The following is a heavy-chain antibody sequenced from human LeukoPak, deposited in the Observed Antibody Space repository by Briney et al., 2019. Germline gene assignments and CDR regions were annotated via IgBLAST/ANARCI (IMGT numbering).Heavy chain of an antibody. Sequence: ASVKDSFKASGYTFNNYDINWVRQATGQGLEWMGWMIPNSGNPGYAQKFQGRFTMTRNTSISTAYMDLSSLRSEDTAVYYCARVRYSSSWLFLSNWGQGTLVTVSS. CDR1: GYTFNNYD. CDR3: ARVRYSSSWLFLSN. V-gene: IGHV1-8*01. D-gene: IGHD6-13*01. CDR2: MIPNSGNP. J-gene: IGHJ4*02.